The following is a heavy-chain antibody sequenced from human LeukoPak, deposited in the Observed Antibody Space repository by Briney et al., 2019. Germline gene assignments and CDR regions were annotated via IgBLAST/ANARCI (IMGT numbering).Heavy chain of an antibody. CDR3: ARGFGSGSSLPFDY. D-gene: IGHD3-10*01. J-gene: IGHJ4*02. CDR2: LGSDGGST. V-gene: IGHV3-74*01. CDR1: GFTFSSYA. Sequence: GGSLRLSCAASGFTFSSYAMNWVRQAPGKGLEWVSRLGSDGGSTSYADSVKGRFTISRDNAKNTLYLQMNSLRAGDTAVYYCARGFGSGSSLPFDYWGQGTLVTVSS.